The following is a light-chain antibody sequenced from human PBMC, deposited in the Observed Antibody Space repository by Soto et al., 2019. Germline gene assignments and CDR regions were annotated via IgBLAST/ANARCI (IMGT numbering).Light chain of an antibody. J-gene: IGKJ1*01. CDR2: GAS. V-gene: IGKV3-15*01. CDR3: QQQNNWPPDRT. Sequence: EIVMTQSPATLSVSPGERATLSCRASQSVSSNLAWYQQKPGQAPRLLIYGASTRATGIPARFSGSGSGTEFTLTISSLQSEDFAIYFCQQQNNWPPDRTFGQGTKVEIK. CDR1: QSVSSN.